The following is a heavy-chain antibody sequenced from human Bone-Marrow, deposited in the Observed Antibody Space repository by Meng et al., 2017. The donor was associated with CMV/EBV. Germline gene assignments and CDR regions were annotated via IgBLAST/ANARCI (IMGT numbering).Heavy chain of an antibody. CDR1: GFTFSSYW. Sequence: GESLKISCAASGFTFSSYWMHWVRQAPGKGLVWVSRINSDGSSTSYADSVKGRFTISRDNAKNTLYLQMNSLRAEDTAVYYCARGAWYYDSSGLGYWGQGTLVTVSS. V-gene: IGHV3-74*01. D-gene: IGHD3-22*01. J-gene: IGHJ4*02. CDR2: INSDGSST. CDR3: ARGAWYYDSSGLGY.